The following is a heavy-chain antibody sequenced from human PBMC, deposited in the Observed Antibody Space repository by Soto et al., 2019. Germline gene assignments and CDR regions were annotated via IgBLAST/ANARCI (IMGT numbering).Heavy chain of an antibody. Sequence: GESLKISCKGSGYSFTSYWISWVRQIPGKGLEWMGRIDPSDSYTNYSPSFQGHVTISADKSISTAYLQWSSLKASDTAMYYCARQAVTYYDILTGYYDATLMDYWGQGTLVTVSS. CDR2: IDPSDSYT. D-gene: IGHD3-9*01. CDR3: ARQAVTYYDILTGYYDATLMDY. J-gene: IGHJ4*02. CDR1: GYSFTSYW. V-gene: IGHV5-10-1*01.